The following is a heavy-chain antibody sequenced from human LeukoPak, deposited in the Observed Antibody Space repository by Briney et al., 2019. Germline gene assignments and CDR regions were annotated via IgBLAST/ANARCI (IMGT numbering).Heavy chain of an antibody. CDR3: ARECYYGSGSFS. Sequence: SETLSLTCSVSGGSISSHYWSWIRQPPGKGLEWIGYIYYSGSTNYNPSLKSRVTISVDTSKNQFSLKLSSVTAADTAVYYCARECYYGSGSFSWGQGTLVTVSS. CDR1: GGSISSHY. D-gene: IGHD3-10*01. J-gene: IGHJ5*02. V-gene: IGHV4-59*11. CDR2: IYYSGST.